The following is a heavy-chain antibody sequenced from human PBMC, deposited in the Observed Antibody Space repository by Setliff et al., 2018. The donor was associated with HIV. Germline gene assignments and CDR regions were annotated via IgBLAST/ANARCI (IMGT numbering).Heavy chain of an antibody. D-gene: IGHD3-3*01. CDR2: IYYSGST. CDR3: ARVVGVTIFGVVNDAFGI. Sequence: SETLSLTCTVSGGSISNSRYYWSWIRQPPGKGLEWIGSIYYSGSTYYNPSLKSRVTISVDTSKNQFSLKLSSVTAADTAVYYCARVVGVTIFGVVNDAFGIWGQGTPVTVSS. V-gene: IGHV4-39*01. J-gene: IGHJ3*02. CDR1: GGSISNSRYY.